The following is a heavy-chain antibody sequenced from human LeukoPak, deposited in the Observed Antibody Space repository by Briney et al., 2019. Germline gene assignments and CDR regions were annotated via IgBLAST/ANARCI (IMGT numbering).Heavy chain of an antibody. CDR1: GFTFSSYS. CDR2: ISSSSSYI. J-gene: IGHJ4*02. CDR3: ARGGRIFGVVPLDY. D-gene: IGHD3-3*01. Sequence: GGSLRLSCAASGFTFSSYSMNWVRQAPGKGLEWVSSISSSSSYIYYADSVKDRFTISRDNGKNSLYLQMNSLRAEDTDVYYCARGGRIFGVVPLDYWGQGTLVTVSS. V-gene: IGHV3-21*01.